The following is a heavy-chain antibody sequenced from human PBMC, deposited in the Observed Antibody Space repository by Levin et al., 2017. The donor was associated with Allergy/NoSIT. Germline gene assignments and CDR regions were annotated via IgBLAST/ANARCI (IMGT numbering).Heavy chain of an antibody. J-gene: IGHJ6*02. V-gene: IGHV1-2*02. CDR3: ARDSYYGSGSQGYYYGMDV. CDR1: GYTFTGYY. CDR2: INPNSGGT. Sequence: ASVKVSCKASGYTFTGYYMHWVRQAPGQGLEWMGWINPNSGGTNYAQKFQGRVTMTRDTSISTAYMELSRLRSDDTAVYYCARDSYYGSGSQGYYYGMDVWGQGTTVTVSS. D-gene: IGHD3-10*01.